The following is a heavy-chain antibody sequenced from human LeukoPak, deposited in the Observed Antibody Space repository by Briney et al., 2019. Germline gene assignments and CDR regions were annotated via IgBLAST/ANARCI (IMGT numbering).Heavy chain of an antibody. CDR2: INSDGRST. D-gene: IGHD4-11*01. CDR1: GFTFSSYW. Sequence: PGGSLRLSCAASGFTFSSYWMHWVRQAPGKGLVWVSRINSDGRSTSYADSVKGRFTISRDNAKNTLYLQMNSLRAEDTAVYYCARVFRVTTVTTGLAFDIWGQGTMVTVSS. V-gene: IGHV3-74*01. J-gene: IGHJ3*02. CDR3: ARVFRVTTVTTGLAFDI.